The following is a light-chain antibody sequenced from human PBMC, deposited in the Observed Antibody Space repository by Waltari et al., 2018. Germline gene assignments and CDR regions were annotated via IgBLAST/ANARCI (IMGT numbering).Light chain of an antibody. Sequence: DIQLSQSPSFLSASVGDSVTITCRATQGISGYLAWYQQKPVKAPKLLIYVASTLQSGVPSRFSGSGSGTEFTLTISSLQPEDFATYYCQQLNSYPLTFGGGTKVEIK. CDR2: VAS. J-gene: IGKJ4*01. V-gene: IGKV1-9*01. CDR1: QGISGY. CDR3: QQLNSYPLT.